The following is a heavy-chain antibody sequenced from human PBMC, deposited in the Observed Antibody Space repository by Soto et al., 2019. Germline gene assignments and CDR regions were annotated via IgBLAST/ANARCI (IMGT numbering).Heavy chain of an antibody. V-gene: IGHV1-69*02. Sequence: ASVKVSCKASGGTFNTYTISWVRQAPGQGLEWMGRIIPILGIAKYAQKFQGRVTITADKSTSTAYMELSSLRSEDTAVYYCASRYDVEMAIVGDVFDIWGRGTKVTVSS. CDR3: ASRYDVEMAIVGDVFDI. J-gene: IGHJ3*02. CDR2: IIPILGIA. D-gene: IGHD5-12*01. CDR1: GGTFNTYT.